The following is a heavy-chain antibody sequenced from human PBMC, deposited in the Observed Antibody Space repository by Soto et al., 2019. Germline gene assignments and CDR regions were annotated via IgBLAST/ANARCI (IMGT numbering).Heavy chain of an antibody. D-gene: IGHD1-26*01. J-gene: IGHJ5*02. CDR2: IWYDGSNK. Sequence: QVQLVESGGGVVQPGRSLRLSCAASGFTFSSYGMHWVRQAPGKGLEWVAVIWYDGSNKYYADSVKGRFTISRDNSKNPLYLQMNSLIAEDTAVYYCARDGGIVGATTWFDPWGQGTLVTVSS. V-gene: IGHV3-33*01. CDR3: ARDGGIVGATTWFDP. CDR1: GFTFSSYG.